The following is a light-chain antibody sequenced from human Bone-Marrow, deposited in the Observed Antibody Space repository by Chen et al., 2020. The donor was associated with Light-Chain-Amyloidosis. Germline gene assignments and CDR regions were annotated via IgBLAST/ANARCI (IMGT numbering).Light chain of an antibody. Sequence: EIVLTQSPRPLALSPGEGANLSCRASQTISSNYLTWYQQKIGQAPRLLIYGSSSRATGIPDRFTGSGSGTDFTLTINRLEPEDFAMYYCQQYGTSPLTFGGGTKVEIK. V-gene: IGKV3-20*01. CDR2: GSS. J-gene: IGKJ4*01. CDR3: QQYGTSPLT. CDR1: QTISSNY.